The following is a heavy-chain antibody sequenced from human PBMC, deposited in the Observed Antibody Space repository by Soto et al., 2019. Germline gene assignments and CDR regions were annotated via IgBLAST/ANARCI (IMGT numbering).Heavy chain of an antibody. V-gene: IGHV3-48*03. D-gene: IGHD2-15*01. CDR1: GFTFSSYE. CDR3: ARVYCSGGSCYKGYFDY. Sequence: EVQLVESGGGLVQPGGSLRLSCAASGFTFSSYEMNWVRQAPGKGLEWVSYISSSGSTIYYAASVKGRFTISRDNAKNSLYLQMNSLRAEDTAVYYCARVYCSGGSCYKGYFDYWGQGTLVTVSS. J-gene: IGHJ4*02. CDR2: ISSSGSTI.